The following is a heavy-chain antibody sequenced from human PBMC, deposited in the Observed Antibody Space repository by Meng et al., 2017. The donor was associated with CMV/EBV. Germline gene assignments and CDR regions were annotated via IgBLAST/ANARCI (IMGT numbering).Heavy chain of an antibody. J-gene: IGHJ6*02. CDR2: ISSSSSYI. Sequence: GESLKISCAASGFTFSSYAMSWVRQAPGKGLEWVSSISSSSSYIYYADSVKGRFTISRDNAKNSLYLQMNSLRAEDTAVYYCARDLSNYDILTGYQYYYYGMDVWGQGTTVTVSS. D-gene: IGHD3-9*01. CDR3: ARDLSNYDILTGYQYYYYGMDV. CDR1: GFTFSSYA. V-gene: IGHV3-21*01.